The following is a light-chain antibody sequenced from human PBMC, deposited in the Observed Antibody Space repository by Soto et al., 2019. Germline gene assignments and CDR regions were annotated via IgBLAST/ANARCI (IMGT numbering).Light chain of an antibody. CDR1: PGIGSA. CDR2: AAS. V-gene: IGKV1-17*01. CDR3: LQHNSYPPT. Sequence: DIQMTQSPSSLSASVGDRVTITCRASPGIGSALGWYQQKPRKAPKRLIYAASSLQSGVPSRFSGSGSGTEFTLTISSLQPEDFATYYCLQHNSYPPTFGGGTKVEIK. J-gene: IGKJ4*01.